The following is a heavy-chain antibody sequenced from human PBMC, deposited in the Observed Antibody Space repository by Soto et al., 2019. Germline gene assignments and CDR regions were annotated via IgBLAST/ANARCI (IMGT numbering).Heavy chain of an antibody. Sequence: LSLTCAVYGRSFRGYYWSWIRQPPRKGLAGIGEINHSGSTNYNPSLKSRVTISVDTSKNQFSLKLSSVTAADTAVYYCARVAGYSSCWYHFDYWGQGTMVTVSS. CDR3: ARVAGYSSCWYHFDY. V-gene: IGHV4-34*01. D-gene: IGHD6-13*01. CDR1: GRSFRGYY. J-gene: IGHJ4*02. CDR2: INHSGST.